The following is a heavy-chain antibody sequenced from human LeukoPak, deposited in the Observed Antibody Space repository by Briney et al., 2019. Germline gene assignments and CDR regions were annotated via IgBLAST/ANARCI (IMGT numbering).Heavy chain of an antibody. CDR3: ARVHSSSWYSGYLYMDV. CDR1: AFTFSIYG. Sequence: GGSLRLSCAASAFTFSIYGMHWVRPAPGKGLEWVAFIRYDGSNKYYADSVKGRFTISRDNAKQLLYLQMSSLRAEDTAVYYCARVHSSSWYSGYLYMDVWGKGTTVTVSS. J-gene: IGHJ6*03. CDR2: IRYDGSNK. V-gene: IGHV3-30*02. D-gene: IGHD6-13*01.